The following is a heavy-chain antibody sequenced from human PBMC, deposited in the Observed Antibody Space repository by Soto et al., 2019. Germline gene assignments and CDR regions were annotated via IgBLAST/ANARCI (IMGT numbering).Heavy chain of an antibody. V-gene: IGHV3-23*01. J-gene: IGHJ5*02. D-gene: IGHD6-13*01. Sequence: EVQLLESGGGWVQPGGSLRLSCATSGFTFSSYPMNWVRQAPGKGLEWVSGISAGGDSTYYADSVKGRFTIFRDNSKNTLYLQMNSLRAEDTAVYYCAKDSSSWYGGGWFDPWGQGTLVTVSS. CDR3: AKDSSSWYGGGWFDP. CDR1: GFTFSSYP. CDR2: ISAGGDST.